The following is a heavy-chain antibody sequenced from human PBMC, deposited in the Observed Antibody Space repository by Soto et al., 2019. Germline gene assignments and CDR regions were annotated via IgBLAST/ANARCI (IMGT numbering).Heavy chain of an antibody. CDR2: IYWDDYK. CDR1: GFSLSTHGVG. CDR3: AHAMLYCTGGSCSTWFDS. J-gene: IGHJ5*01. D-gene: IGHD2-15*01. V-gene: IGHV2-5*02. Sequence: QITLKESGPTLVKPTQTLTLTCTFSGFSLSTHGVGVGWVRQPAGKALEWLALIYWDDYKRYSASLNSRLTITKDTSKNQVVHTMTNMDPVDTATYYCAHAMLYCTGGSCSTWFDSWGQGTLVTVSS.